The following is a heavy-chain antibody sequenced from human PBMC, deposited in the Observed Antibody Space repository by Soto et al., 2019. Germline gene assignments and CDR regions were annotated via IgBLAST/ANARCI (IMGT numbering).Heavy chain of an antibody. V-gene: IGHV4-30-4*01. CDR1: GGSISSGDYY. Sequence: TLSLTCTVSGGSISSGDYYWNWIRQPPGKGLEWIGNIYYSGNTDCNPSLKSRVTISVDTSKNQFSLNLSSVTAADSAVYYCAGQPTAGSFYDLGSYYYYYGMDVWGQGTTVTVSS. CDR2: IYYSGNT. J-gene: IGHJ6*02. D-gene: IGHD3-16*01. CDR3: AGQPTAGSFYDLGSYYYYYGMDV.